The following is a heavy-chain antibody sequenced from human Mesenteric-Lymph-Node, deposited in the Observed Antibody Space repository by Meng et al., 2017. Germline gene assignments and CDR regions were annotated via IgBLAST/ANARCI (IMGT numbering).Heavy chain of an antibody. CDR1: GFTFSDYY. CDR2: SNSGGNMI. J-gene: IGHJ4*02. CDR3: ARSKVRRGGFDY. V-gene: IGHV3-11*01. Sequence: QVQLVEVGGVLVKPGASLSRAFTVSGFTFSDYYMNWIRQAPGKGLEWGSYSNSGGNMIYYADSVQGRFTISRDNAQNSLYLQMNSLRAEDTAVYYCARSKVRRGGFDYWGQGTLVTVSS. D-gene: IGHD3-16*01.